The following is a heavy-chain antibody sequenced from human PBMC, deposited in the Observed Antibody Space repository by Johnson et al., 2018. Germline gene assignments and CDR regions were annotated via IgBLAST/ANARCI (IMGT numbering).Heavy chain of an antibody. CDR2: IIPIFGTA. D-gene: IGHD5-24*01. V-gene: IGHV1-69*12. CDR1: GGTFSSYA. Sequence: QVQLVQSGAEVKKPGSSVKVSCKASGGTFSSYAISWVRQAPGQGLEWMGGIIPIFGTANYAQKFQGRVTITADESTSTAYMELNSLRAGDTAVYYCARGRRDGENAFDIWGQGTMVTVSS. J-gene: IGHJ3*02. CDR3: ARGRRDGENAFDI.